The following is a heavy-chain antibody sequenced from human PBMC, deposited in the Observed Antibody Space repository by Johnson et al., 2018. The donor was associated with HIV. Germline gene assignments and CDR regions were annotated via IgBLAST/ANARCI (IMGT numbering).Heavy chain of an antibody. Sequence: VQLVESGGGLIQPGGSLRLSCAASGFTVSSNYMSWVRQAPGKGLEWVSGIRWNGGSTGYADSVEGRFTIARDNAKNSLYLQMNSLRAEDTDLYYCVRGSMVRGAYDGFDIWGQGTMVTVSS. CDR1: GFTVSSNY. J-gene: IGHJ3*02. CDR2: IRWNGGST. D-gene: IGHD3-10*01. V-gene: IGHV3-20*04. CDR3: VRGSMVRGAYDGFDI.